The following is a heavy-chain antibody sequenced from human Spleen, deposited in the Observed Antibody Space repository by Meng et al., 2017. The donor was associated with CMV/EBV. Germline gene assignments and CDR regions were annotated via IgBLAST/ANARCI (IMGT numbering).Heavy chain of an antibody. J-gene: IGHJ4*02. D-gene: IGHD3-10*01. Sequence: GESLKISCAASGFTVSSNYMSWVRQAPGKGLEWVSVIYSGGSTYYADSVKGRFTISRDNSKNTLYLQMNSLRAEDTAVYYCATDGVGVDYFDSWGQGTLVTVSS. CDR2: IYSGGST. CDR1: GFTVSSNY. CDR3: ATDGVGVDYFDS. V-gene: IGHV3-53*01.